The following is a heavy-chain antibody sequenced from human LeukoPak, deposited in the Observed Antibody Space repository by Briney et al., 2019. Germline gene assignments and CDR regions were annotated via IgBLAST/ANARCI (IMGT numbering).Heavy chain of an antibody. CDR1: GYTFTNFD. CDR3: ARAPSGYDSGEDYFDY. D-gene: IGHD5-12*01. J-gene: IGHJ4*02. V-gene: IGHV1-8*01. Sequence: ASVKVSCKASGYTFTNFDIYWVRQATGQGLEWMGWVRPNSGNTGYAQKFQGRVTMTRNTFISTAYMELSSLRSEDTAAYYCARAPSGYDSGEDYFDYWGQGTLVTVSS. CDR2: VRPNSGNT.